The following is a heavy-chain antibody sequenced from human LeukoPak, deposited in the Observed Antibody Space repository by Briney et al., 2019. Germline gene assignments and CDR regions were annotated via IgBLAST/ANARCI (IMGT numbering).Heavy chain of an antibody. CDR2: IYYSGNT. V-gene: IGHV4-39*01. J-gene: IGHJ4*02. CDR3: ARHPGRLFDY. Sequence: LSETLSLTRTVSGGSISSSSFYWGWIRQPPGKGLEWIGSIYYSGNTYYNPSLKSRVSMSVDTSKNQFSLKLSSVTAADTAVYYCARHPGRLFDYWGQGTLVTVSS. CDR1: GGSISSSSFY.